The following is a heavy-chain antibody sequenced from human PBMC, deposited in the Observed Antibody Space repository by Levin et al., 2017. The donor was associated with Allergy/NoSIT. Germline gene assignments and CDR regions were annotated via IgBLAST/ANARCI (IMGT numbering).Heavy chain of an antibody. V-gene: IGHV1-8*01. CDR1: GYTFTSYD. D-gene: IGHD3-3*01. J-gene: IGHJ6*02. CDR3: ASRTYYDFWSGYYLMDV. Sequence: GESLKISCKASGYTFTSYDINWVRQATGQGLEWMGWMNPNSGNTGYAQKFQGRVTMTRNTSISTAYMELSSLRSEDTAVYYCASRTYYDFWSGYYLMDVWGQGTTVTVSS. CDR2: MNPNSGNT.